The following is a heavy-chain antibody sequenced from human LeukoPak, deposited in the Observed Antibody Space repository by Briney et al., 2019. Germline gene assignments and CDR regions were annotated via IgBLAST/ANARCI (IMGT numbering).Heavy chain of an antibody. D-gene: IGHD2-2*01. V-gene: IGHV3-30*01. CDR3: ARVSRELVGYCSSTSCPTYYYYYYMDV. CDR1: GFTFSSYA. Sequence: GGSLRLSCAASGFTFSSYAMHWVRQAPGKGLEWVAVVSYDGSNKYYADSVKGRFTISRDNPKNTLYLQMNSLRAEDTAVYYCARVSRELVGYCSSTSCPTYYYYYYMDVWGKGTTVTVSS. J-gene: IGHJ6*03. CDR2: VSYDGSNK.